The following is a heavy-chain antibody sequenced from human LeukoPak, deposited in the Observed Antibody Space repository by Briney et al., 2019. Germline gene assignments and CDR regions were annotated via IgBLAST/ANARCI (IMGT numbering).Heavy chain of an antibody. Sequence: PGGSLRLSCAASGFTFSSYSMNWVRQAPGKGLEWVSSISSSSSYIYYADSVKGRFTISRDNAKNSLYLQMNSLRAEDTAVYYCARGTMDYDFWSGSYYFDYWGQGTLVTVFS. CDR1: GFTFSSYS. D-gene: IGHD3-3*01. CDR3: ARGTMDYDFWSGSYYFDY. CDR2: ISSSSSYI. V-gene: IGHV3-21*01. J-gene: IGHJ4*02.